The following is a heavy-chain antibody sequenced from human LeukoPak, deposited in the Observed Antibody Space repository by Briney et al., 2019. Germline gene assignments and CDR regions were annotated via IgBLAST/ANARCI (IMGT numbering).Heavy chain of an antibody. Sequence: ASVTVSCTASGGTFSSYAISWVRQAPGQGLEWMGGIIPIFGPANYAQKFQGRVTITADESTSTAYMELSSLRSEDTALYYCAKSTYYYGSGEGSNYWYFDLWGRGTLVTVSS. CDR2: IIPIFGPA. J-gene: IGHJ2*01. V-gene: IGHV1-69*13. CDR3: AKSTYYYGSGEGSNYWYFDL. CDR1: GGTFSSYA. D-gene: IGHD3-10*01.